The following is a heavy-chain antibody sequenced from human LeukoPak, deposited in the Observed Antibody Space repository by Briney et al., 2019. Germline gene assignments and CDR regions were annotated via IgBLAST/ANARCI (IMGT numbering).Heavy chain of an antibody. CDR2: INHSGST. CDR1: GGSFSGYC. CDR3: ARISGGVYYYYYYGMDV. Sequence: PSETLSLTCAVYGGSFSGYCWSWIRQPPGKGLEWIGEINHSGSTNYNPSLKSRVTISVDTSKNQFSLKLGSVTAADTAVYYCARISGGVYYYYYYGMDVWGQGTTVTVSS. V-gene: IGHV4-34*01. D-gene: IGHD3-10*01. J-gene: IGHJ6*02.